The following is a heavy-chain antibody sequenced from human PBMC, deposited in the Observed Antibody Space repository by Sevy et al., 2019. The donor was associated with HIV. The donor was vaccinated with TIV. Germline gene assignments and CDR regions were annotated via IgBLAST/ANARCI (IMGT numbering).Heavy chain of an antibody. CDR2: IKQDGSEK. CDR3: ARDWGATF. CDR1: GFTFASYT. J-gene: IGHJ4*02. Sequence: GESLKISCAASGFTFASYTLHWVRQAPGKGLEWVANIKQDGSEKYYVDSVKGRFTISRDNAKNSLYLQMNSLRAEDTAVYYCARDWGATFWGQGTLVTVSS. D-gene: IGHD1-26*01. V-gene: IGHV3-7*01.